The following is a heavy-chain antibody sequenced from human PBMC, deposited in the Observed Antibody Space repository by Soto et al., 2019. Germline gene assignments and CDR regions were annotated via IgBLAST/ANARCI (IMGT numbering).Heavy chain of an antibody. CDR3: ARDFQTRAFDY. Sequence: PGGSLRLSCAASGFTFSSYGMHWVRQAPGKGLEWVAVIWYDGSNKYYADSVKGLFTISRDNSKNTLYLQMNSLRAEDTAVYYCARDFQTRAFDYWGQGTLVTVSS. CDR1: GFTFSSYG. D-gene: IGHD3-10*01. J-gene: IGHJ4*02. CDR2: IWYDGSNK. V-gene: IGHV3-33*01.